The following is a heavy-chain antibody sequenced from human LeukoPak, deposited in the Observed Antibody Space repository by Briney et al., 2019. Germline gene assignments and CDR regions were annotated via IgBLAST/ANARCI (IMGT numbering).Heavy chain of an antibody. V-gene: IGHV3-23*01. Sequence: GGSLRLSCAASGFTFSSSAMNWFRKAPGQGLDWVSTISGSGASTYYADSVKGRFTLSRDNSNNTLYLQMNSLRAEDTAVYYCVKGPGGANFAYWGQGTLVSVSS. CDR2: ISGSGAST. D-gene: IGHD3-16*01. J-gene: IGHJ4*02. CDR3: VKGPGGANFAY. CDR1: GFTFSSSA.